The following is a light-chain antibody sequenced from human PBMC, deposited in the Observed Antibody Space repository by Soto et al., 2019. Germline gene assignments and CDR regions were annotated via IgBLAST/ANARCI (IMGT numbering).Light chain of an antibody. J-gene: IGKJ1*01. Sequence: EIVMTQSPATLSVSPGERATLSCRASQSVSSNLAWYQQKPGQAPRLLIYGASSRATGIPVRFSGSGSGTDFTLTISGLQPDDSATYYCHQTYSPPDTFGQGTKV. CDR2: GAS. CDR3: HQTYSPPDT. V-gene: IGKV3-15*01. CDR1: QSVSSN.